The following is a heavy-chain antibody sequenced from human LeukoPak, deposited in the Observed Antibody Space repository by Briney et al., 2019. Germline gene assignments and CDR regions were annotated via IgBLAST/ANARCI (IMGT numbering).Heavy chain of an antibody. V-gene: IGHV3-23*01. CDR2: ISRSGNYT. D-gene: IGHD2-2*02. Sequence: GGSLRLSCAASGFTFNNYAMTWVRQAPGKGLEWVSAISRSGNYTYYTDSVRGRFTVSRDNSKNTLYLQMNSLRAEDTAVYYCAKDLGVVVPAAVQGWFDPWGQGTLVTVSS. J-gene: IGHJ5*02. CDR1: GFTFNNYA. CDR3: AKDLGVVVPAAVQGWFDP.